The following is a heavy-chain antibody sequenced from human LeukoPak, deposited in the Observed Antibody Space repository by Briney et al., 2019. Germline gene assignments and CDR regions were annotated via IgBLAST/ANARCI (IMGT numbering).Heavy chain of an antibody. J-gene: IGHJ4*02. Sequence: PGGSLRLSCAASGFTFSTFWMHCVRQAPGKGLMWVSQINNNGSDTKYADSVKGRFTISRDNAKNTVYLQMNSLRAEDTAVYYCARDPLSWELPSDFWGQGTLVTVSS. D-gene: IGHD1-26*01. CDR2: INNNGSDT. V-gene: IGHV3-74*03. CDR1: GFTFSTFW. CDR3: ARDPLSWELPSDF.